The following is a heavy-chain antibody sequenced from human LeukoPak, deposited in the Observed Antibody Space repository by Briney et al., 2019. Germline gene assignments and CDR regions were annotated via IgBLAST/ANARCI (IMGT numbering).Heavy chain of an antibody. CDR1: GFTVSNNY. V-gene: IGHV3-66*01. J-gene: IGHJ4*02. Sequence: GGSLRLSCAASGFTVSNNYMRWVRQAPGKGLEWVSLIYSGGSTYYAVSVKGRFIISRDNSKNTLYFQMNSLRAEDTAVYYCSRVGEKAFHLWPEIDYWGQGTLVTVSS. CDR3: SRVGEKAFHLWPEIDY. CDR2: IYSGGST. D-gene: IGHD5-24*01.